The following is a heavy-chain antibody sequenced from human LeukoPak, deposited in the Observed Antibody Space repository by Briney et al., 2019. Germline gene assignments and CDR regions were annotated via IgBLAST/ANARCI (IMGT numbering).Heavy chain of an antibody. D-gene: IGHD2-15*01. Sequence: EGSLRLSCAASGFTFSSYEMNWVRQAPGKGLEWVSVIYSDGNIYYADSVKGRFTISRDNAKNILYLQMNSLRAEDTAVYYCARDPGWLYFQQWGQGTLVTVAS. CDR1: GFTFSSYE. CDR2: IYSDGNI. J-gene: IGHJ1*01. V-gene: IGHV3-53*01. CDR3: ARDPGWLYFQQ.